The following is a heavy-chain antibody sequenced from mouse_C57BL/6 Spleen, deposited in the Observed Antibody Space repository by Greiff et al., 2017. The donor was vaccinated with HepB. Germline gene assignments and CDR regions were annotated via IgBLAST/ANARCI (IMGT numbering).Heavy chain of an antibody. J-gene: IGHJ1*03. CDR3: TRFLLYYGSSYGYFDV. D-gene: IGHD1-1*01. CDR2: IDPETGGT. CDR1: GYTFTDYE. V-gene: IGHV1-15*01. Sequence: VQLQQSGAELVRPGASVTLSCKASGYTFTDYEMHWVKQTPVHGLEWIGAIDPETGGTAYNQKFKGKAILTADKSSSTAYMKLRSLTSEDSAVYYCTRFLLYYGSSYGYFDVWGTGTTVTVSS.